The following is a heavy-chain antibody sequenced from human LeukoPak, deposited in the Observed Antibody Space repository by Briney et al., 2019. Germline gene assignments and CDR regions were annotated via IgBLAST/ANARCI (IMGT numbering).Heavy chain of an antibody. CDR3: ARQAPYYDFWSGYYTVNWFDP. J-gene: IGHJ5*02. Sequence: SETLSLTCTVSGGSISSYYWSWIRQPPGKGLEWIGYIYTSGSTNYNPSLKSRVTISVDTSKNQFSLKLSSVTAADTAVYYCARQAPYYDFWSGYYTVNWFDPWGQGTLVTVSS. CDR2: IYTSGST. CDR1: GGSISSYY. V-gene: IGHV4-4*09. D-gene: IGHD3-3*01.